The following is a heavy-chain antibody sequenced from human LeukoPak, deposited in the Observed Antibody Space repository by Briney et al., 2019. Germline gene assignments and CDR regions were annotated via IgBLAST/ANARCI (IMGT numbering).Heavy chain of an antibody. CDR2: VKGDGSAK. D-gene: IGHD5-18*01. CDR1: GFAFSDSW. CDR3: ARDRGWIQHDI. V-gene: IGHV3-7*01. Sequence: GGSLRLSCAASGFAFSDSWMTWIRQAPGKGLEWVAFVKGDGSAKKYVDSVKGRFTISRDNAKNSLFLQMNSLRAEDTAVYYCARDRGWIQHDIWGQGTMVTVSS. J-gene: IGHJ3*02.